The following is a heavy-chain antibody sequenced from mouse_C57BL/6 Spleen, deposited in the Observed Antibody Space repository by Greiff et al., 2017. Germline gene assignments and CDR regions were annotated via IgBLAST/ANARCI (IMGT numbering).Heavy chain of an antibody. Sequence: DVKLVESGGGLVKPGGSLKLSCAASGFTFSSYAMSWVRQTPEKRLEWVATISDGGSYTYYPENVKGRFTISRDNAKNNLYLQISHLKSEDTAMYYCARAITTYYFNYWGQGTTLTVSS. CDR1: GFTFSSYA. V-gene: IGHV5-4*03. CDR3: ARAITTYYFNY. J-gene: IGHJ2*01. CDR2: ISDGGSYT. D-gene: IGHD2-4*01.